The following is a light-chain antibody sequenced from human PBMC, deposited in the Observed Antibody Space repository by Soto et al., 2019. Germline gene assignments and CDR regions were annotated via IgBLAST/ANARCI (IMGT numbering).Light chain of an antibody. V-gene: IGKV3-20*01. J-gene: IGKJ5*01. CDR3: QQYASSPIT. CDR1: QSVSSNY. Sequence: EIVLTQSPGTLSLSPWERATLSCRASQSVSSNYLAWYQQRPGQAPRLVIYGASSRATGIPDRFSGSGSGTDFTLTISRLEPEDFAVYFCQQYASSPITFGQGTRLEIK. CDR2: GAS.